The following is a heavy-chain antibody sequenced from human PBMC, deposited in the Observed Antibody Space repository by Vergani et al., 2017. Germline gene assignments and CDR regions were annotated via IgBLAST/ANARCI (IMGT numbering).Heavy chain of an antibody. Sequence: QVQLQQWGAGLLKPSETLSLTCAVYGGSFSGYYWSWIRQPPGKGLEWIGEINHSGSTNYNPSLKSRVTISVDTSKNQFSLKLSSVTAADTAVYYCARVLGERGRYFDWFDAFDIWGRGTMVTVSS. CDR2: INHSGST. J-gene: IGHJ3*02. D-gene: IGHD3-9*01. CDR3: ARVLGERGRYFDWFDAFDI. V-gene: IGHV4-34*01. CDR1: GGSFSGYY.